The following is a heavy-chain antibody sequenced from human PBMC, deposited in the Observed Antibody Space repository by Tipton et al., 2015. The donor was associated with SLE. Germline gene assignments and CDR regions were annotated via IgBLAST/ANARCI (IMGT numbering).Heavy chain of an antibody. CDR3: ARGDFDWYHTPDGFDI. J-gene: IGHJ3*02. V-gene: IGHV4-31*03. Sequence: TLSLTCTVSGDSISSGRYYWSWIRQHPGKGLEWIGHISYSETTYSNPSLKSRLTISVDKSKNQFSLKLSFVTAADTAIYYCARGDFDWYHTPDGFDIWGQGTVVTASS. CDR1: GDSISSGRYY. CDR2: ISYSETT. D-gene: IGHD3-9*01.